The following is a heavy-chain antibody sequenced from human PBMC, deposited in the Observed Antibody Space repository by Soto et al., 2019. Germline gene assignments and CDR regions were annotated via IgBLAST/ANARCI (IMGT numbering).Heavy chain of an antibody. CDR2: TNHSGST. Sequence: PSRALSLTGDVQGAAFRSYYSSRIGQPPGKGLEWIGETNHSGSTNYKPSLKSRVTISVDTSKNQFPLKLSSVTAADTAVYYCARIPNYDSRGHDGSEIWGQGTIVTVSS. CDR1: GAAFRSYY. D-gene: IGHD3-22*01. V-gene: IGHV4-34*01. J-gene: IGHJ3*02. CDR3: ARIPNYDSRGHDGSEI.